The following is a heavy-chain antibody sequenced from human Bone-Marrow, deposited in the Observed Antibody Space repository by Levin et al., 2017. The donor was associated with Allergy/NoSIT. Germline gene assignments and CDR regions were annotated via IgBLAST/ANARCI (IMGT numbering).Heavy chain of an antibody. D-gene: IGHD1-14*01. CDR3: ARNRSIAE. V-gene: IGHV3-7*01. CDR1: GFPFSRYA. CDR2: IKQNGET. J-gene: IGHJ1*01. Sequence: GGSLRLSCAASGFPFSRYAMSWVRQAPGKGLEWVANIKQNGETNYVDSVKGRFTISRDNTKNLVTLQMDGLRVEDTAIYYCARNRSIAEWGQGTLVTVSS.